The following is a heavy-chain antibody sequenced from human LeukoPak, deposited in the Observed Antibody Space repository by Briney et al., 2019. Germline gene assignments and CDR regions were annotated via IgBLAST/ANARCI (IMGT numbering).Heavy chain of an antibody. CDR3: AREGGRGIDY. D-gene: IGHD3-16*01. CDR1: GGSISSHY. CDR2: IYYSGST. Sequence: SETLSLTCTVSGGSISSHYWSWIRQPPGKGLEWIGYIYYSGSTNYNPSLKSRVTMSVDTSKNQFSLKLSSVTAADTAVYYCAREGGRGIDYWGQGTLVTVSS. V-gene: IGHV4-59*11. J-gene: IGHJ4*02.